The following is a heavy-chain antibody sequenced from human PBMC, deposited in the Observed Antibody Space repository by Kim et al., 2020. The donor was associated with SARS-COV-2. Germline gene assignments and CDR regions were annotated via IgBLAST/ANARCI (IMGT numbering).Heavy chain of an antibody. CDR1: GYTFTSYA. V-gene: IGHV7-4-1*02. J-gene: IGHJ5*02. CDR3: ARVKFVVVPAERWFDP. D-gene: IGHD2-2*01. Sequence: ASVKVSCKASGYTFTSYAMNWVRQAPGQGLEWMGWINTNTGNPTYAQGFTGRFVFSLDTSVSTAYLQISSLKAEDTAVYYCARVKFVVVPAERWFDPWGQGTLVTVSS. CDR2: INTNTGNP.